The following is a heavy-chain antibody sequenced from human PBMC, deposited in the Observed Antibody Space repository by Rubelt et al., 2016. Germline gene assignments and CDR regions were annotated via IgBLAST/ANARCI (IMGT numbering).Heavy chain of an antibody. V-gene: IGHV4-39*07. CDR2: IYHSGSA. CDR3: ARDVRWSWHFDL. CDR1: GGSISSSSYY. J-gene: IGHJ2*01. Sequence: QLQLQESGPGLVKPSETLSLTCTVSGGSISSSSYYWGWIRQPPGKGLEYIGSIYHSGSAYYNPSLKSRVTISVDTSENQFSLRLISVTAADTAVYYCARDVRWSWHFDLRGRGTLVTVSS. D-gene: IGHD4-23*01.